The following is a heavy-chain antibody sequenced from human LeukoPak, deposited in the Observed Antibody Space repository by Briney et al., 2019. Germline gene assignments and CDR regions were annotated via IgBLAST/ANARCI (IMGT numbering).Heavy chain of an antibody. CDR2: INAGNGNT. Sequence: ASVKVSCKASGYTFTNYAMHWVRQAPGQRLEWMGWINAGNGNTKYSQKFQGRVTITRDTSASTAYMELSSLRSEDTAVYYCARDSEFGELSPRYFQHWGQGTLVTVSS. CDR3: ARDSEFGELSPRYFQH. CDR1: GYTFTNYA. D-gene: IGHD3-10*01. V-gene: IGHV1-3*01. J-gene: IGHJ1*01.